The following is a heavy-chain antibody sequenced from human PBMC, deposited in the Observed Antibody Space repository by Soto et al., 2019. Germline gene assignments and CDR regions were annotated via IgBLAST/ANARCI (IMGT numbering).Heavy chain of an antibody. CDR3: ARGESEGYCSSTSCYALTYFDY. CDR1: GGSFSGYY. J-gene: IGHJ4*02. V-gene: IGHV4-34*01. CDR2: INHSGST. D-gene: IGHD2-2*01. Sequence: SETLSLTCAVYGGSFSGYYWSWIRQPPGKGLEWIGEINHSGSTNYNPSLKSRVTISVDTSKNQFSLKLSSVTAADTAVYYCARGESEGYCSSTSCYALTYFDYWGQGTLVTVSS.